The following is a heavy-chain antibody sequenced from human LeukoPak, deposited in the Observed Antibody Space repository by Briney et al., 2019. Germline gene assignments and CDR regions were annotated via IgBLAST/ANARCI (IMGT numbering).Heavy chain of an antibody. Sequence: GGSLRLSCATSGFTFSDHYMDWVRLAPGKGLEWVGRTRNKAKSYTTEYAASVKGRFTISRDDSKNSSFLQMNSLKTEDTAVYYCVTLAVAGDYYFDYWGQGTLVTVSS. CDR1: GFTFSDHY. CDR2: TRNKAKSYTT. CDR3: VTLAVAGDYYFDY. J-gene: IGHJ4*02. D-gene: IGHD6-19*01. V-gene: IGHV3-72*01.